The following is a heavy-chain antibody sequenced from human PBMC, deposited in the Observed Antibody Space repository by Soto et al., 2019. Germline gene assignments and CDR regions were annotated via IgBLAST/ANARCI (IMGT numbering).Heavy chain of an antibody. V-gene: IGHV1-18*01. Sequence: ASVKVSCKASGGTFSSYTISWVRQAPGQGLEWMGRISPNNGNANYAQKLQGRVTMTTDTSTSTAYMELRSLRSEDTAVYYCAGGQTLLFDLWGQGTLVTVSS. CDR1: GGTFSSYT. CDR2: ISPNNGNA. CDR3: AGGQTLLFDL. D-gene: IGHD3-10*01. J-gene: IGHJ5*02.